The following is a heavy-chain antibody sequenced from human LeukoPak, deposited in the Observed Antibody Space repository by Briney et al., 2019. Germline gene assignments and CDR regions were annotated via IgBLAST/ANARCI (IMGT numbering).Heavy chain of an antibody. J-gene: IGHJ6*03. CDR1: GGSISSYY. CDR3: ARDAIPTFSGYYYYYMDV. V-gene: IGHV4-4*07. Sequence: PSETPSLTCTVSGGSISSYYWSWIRQPAGKGLEWIGRIYTSGSTNYNPSLKSRVTMSVDTSKNQFSLKLSSVTAADTAVYYCARDAIPTFSGYYYYYMDVWAKGPRSPSP. CDR2: IYTSGST. D-gene: IGHD2-8*02.